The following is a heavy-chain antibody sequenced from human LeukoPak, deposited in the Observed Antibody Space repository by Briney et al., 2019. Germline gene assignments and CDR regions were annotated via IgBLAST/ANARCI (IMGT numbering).Heavy chain of an antibody. CDR2: INPNSGGT. V-gene: IGHV1-2*02. J-gene: IGHJ3*02. CDR3: AVGLLTGDAFDI. Sequence: DSVKVSCKASGYTFTGYYMHWVRQAPGQGLEWMGWINPNSGGTNYAQKFQGRVTMTRDTSISTAYMELSRLRSDDTAVYYCAVGLLTGDAFDIWGQGTMVTVSS. CDR1: GYTFTGYY. D-gene: IGHD7-27*01.